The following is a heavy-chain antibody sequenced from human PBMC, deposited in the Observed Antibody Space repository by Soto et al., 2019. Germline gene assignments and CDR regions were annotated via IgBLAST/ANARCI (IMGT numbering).Heavy chain of an antibody. D-gene: IGHD6-6*01. CDR1: GGTFSSYA. CDR3: ARDLVGVNWFDP. Sequence: SVKVSCKASGGTFSSYAISWVRQAPGQGLEWMGGIIPIFGTANYAQKFQGRVTITADESTSTAYMELSSLRSEDTAVYYCARDLVGVNWFDPWGQGTLVTVSS. V-gene: IGHV1-69*13. J-gene: IGHJ5*02. CDR2: IIPIFGTA.